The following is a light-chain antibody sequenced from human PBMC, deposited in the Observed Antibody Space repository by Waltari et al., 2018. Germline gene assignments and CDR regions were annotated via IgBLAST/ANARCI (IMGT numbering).Light chain of an antibody. V-gene: IGKV1-13*02. CDR3: QHLNSYPFT. CDR2: DAS. CDR1: QAIGSA. Sequence: IQLTQSPSSLSASIGDRVTITCRASQAIGSALAWYQQKPGKPPRLLIYDASSLEGGVPSRFSGSGSGTDFTLSISSLQPEDFATYSCQHLNSYPFTFGPGTTV. J-gene: IGKJ3*01.